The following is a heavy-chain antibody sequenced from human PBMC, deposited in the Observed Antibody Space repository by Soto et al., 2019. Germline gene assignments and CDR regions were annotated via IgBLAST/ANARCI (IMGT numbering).Heavy chain of an antibody. D-gene: IGHD2-15*01. CDR3: ARQCRGVTCHWFVP. CDR2: IYYSGST. Sequence: SETLSLTCTVSGGTISSRSYYWGWIRQPPGKGLEWIGSIYYSGSTYYNPSLKSRVTISVDTSKNQFSLTLTSVTAADTAVYYCARQCRGVTCHWFVPWGQGTLVTVSS. CDR1: GGTISSRSYY. J-gene: IGHJ5*02. V-gene: IGHV4-39*01.